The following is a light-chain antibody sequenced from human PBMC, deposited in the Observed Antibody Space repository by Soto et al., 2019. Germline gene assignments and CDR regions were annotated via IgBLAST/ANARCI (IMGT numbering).Light chain of an antibody. V-gene: IGLV7-46*01. CDR1: TGAVTSNHH. Sequence: QAVVTQEPSLTVSPGGTVTLTCGSSTGAVTSNHHPYWFQQKAGQAPRTLIYDTSNKPSWTPARFSGSLLGDKAALTLSGAQPEDEAQYYCLLSYNAARGFGGGTSSPS. CDR2: DTS. CDR3: LLSYNAARG. J-gene: IGLJ2*01.